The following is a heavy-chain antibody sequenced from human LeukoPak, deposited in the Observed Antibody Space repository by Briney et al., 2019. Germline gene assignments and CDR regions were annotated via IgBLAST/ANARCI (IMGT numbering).Heavy chain of an antibody. J-gene: IGHJ6*03. D-gene: IGHD3-9*01. CDR3: AKDFSADWLQFTYMDV. Sequence: GGSLRLSCVASGLIFDDYTMHWVRQAPGKGLEWVSLISRNGAVTKYADSVRGRFTVSRDSSKNSLYLQMNSLTTEDTALYYCAKDFSADWLQFTYMDVWGKGTTVTVSS. CDR2: ISRNGAVT. V-gene: IGHV3-43*01. CDR1: GLIFDDYT.